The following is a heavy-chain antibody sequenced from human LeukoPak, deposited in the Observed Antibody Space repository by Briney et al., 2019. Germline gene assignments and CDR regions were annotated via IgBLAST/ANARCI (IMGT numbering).Heavy chain of an antibody. CDR2: IYYSGST. CDR3: ARRKRGSGGPFAS. CDR1: GGSISSSSYY. V-gene: IGHV4-39*07. D-gene: IGHD6-19*01. J-gene: IGHJ4*01. Sequence: SETLSLTCTVSGGSISSSSYYWGWIRQPPGKGLEWIGSIYYSGSTYYNPSLKSRVTISIDTSKKQFSLEVTSVTAADTAVYFCARRKRGSGGPFASWGHGTLVTVSS.